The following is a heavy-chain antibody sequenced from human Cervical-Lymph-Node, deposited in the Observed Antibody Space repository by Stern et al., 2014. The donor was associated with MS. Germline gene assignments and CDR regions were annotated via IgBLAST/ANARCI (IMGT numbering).Heavy chain of an antibody. CDR2: LIPVFGTP. CDR1: GTTFSNYG. J-gene: IGHJ5*02. Sequence: VKLVQSGAEVKKPGSSGKVSCKASGTTFSNYGINWVRQAPGQGLEWMVGLIPVFGTPNNAQKFKGRVTITADEATSTAYMELSSLKSDDTAMYYCAPEGWFDPWGQGTLVTVSS. CDR3: APEGWFDP. V-gene: IGHV1-69*12.